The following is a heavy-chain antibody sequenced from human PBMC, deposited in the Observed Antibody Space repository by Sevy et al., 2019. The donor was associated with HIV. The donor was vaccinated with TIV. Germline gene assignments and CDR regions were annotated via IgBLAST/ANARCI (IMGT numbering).Heavy chain of an antibody. CDR1: GFIFSDYA. CDR3: AKFGDYYDSGGSDWYFDF. J-gene: IGHJ2*01. V-gene: IGHV3-23*01. CDR2: ISGGDDST. D-gene: IGHD3-22*01. Sequence: GGSLRLSCAASGFIFSDYAMSWVRQAPGKGLEWVSSISGGDDSTYYADSVKGRFTVSRDNSKNTLYLQMNTLRAEDTALYYCAKFGDYYDSGGSDWYFDFWGRGTLVTVSS.